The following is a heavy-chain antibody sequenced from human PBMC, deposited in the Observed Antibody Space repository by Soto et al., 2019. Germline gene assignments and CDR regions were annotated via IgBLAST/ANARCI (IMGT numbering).Heavy chain of an antibody. V-gene: IGHV3-66*01. J-gene: IGHJ2*01. Sequence: EVQLVESGGGLVQPGGSLRLSCAASGFTVSSHYMSWVRQAPGKGREWVSVIYSGGSTYYTDSVKGRFTISRDNSKNTLFLQMNSLRAEDKAVYYCARDYYGGNSRYFDLWGRGTLVTVSS. CDR1: GFTVSSHY. CDR2: IYSGGST. D-gene: IGHD2-21*02. CDR3: ARDYYGGNSRYFDL.